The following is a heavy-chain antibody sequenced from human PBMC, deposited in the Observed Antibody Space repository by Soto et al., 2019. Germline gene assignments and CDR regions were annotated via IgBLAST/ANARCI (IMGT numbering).Heavy chain of an antibody. D-gene: IGHD2-8*01. J-gene: IGHJ4*02. CDR1: GYTFTSYY. V-gene: IGHV1-46*01. CDR2: INPSGGST. CDR3: VGPPYPGWINAVCSALDY. Sequence: QVQLVQSGAEVKKPGASVKISCKASGYTFTSYYMHWMRQAPGQGLEWMGIINPSGGSTNYAQELQGRVVMTRDTSASTVYMGLNSLRSEDTAVYYCVGPPYPGWINAVCSALDYWGQGTLVTVSS.